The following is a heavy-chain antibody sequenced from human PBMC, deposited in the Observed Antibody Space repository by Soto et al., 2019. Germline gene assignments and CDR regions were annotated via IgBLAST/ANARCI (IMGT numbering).Heavy chain of an antibody. CDR3: ARHGVAALQFDS. J-gene: IGHJ4*02. Sequence: QLQLQESGPGLVKPSETLSLTCTVSGGSISSSSYYWGWIRQPPGKGLECIGSIYYTGSTYYSPYIKSRVTISVDTSKNPFSRKLSSVNAADTAVYYCARHGVAALQFDSWGQGTLITASS. CDR2: IYYTGST. D-gene: IGHD6-25*01. CDR1: GGSISSSSYY. V-gene: IGHV4-39*01.